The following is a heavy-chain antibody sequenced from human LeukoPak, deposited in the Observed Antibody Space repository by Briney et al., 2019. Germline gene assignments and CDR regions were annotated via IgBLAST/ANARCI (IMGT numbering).Heavy chain of an antibody. D-gene: IGHD6-6*01. CDR1: GFTFSSYW. J-gene: IGHJ4*02. CDR2: INSDGSST. CDR3: ARDQGSSSSGVDY. Sequence: GGSLRLSCAASGFTFSSYWMHWVRQAPGKGLVWVSRINSDGSSTSCADSVKGRFTISRDNAKNTLYLQMNSLRAEDAAVYYCARDQGSSSSGVDYWGQGTLVTVSS. V-gene: IGHV3-74*01.